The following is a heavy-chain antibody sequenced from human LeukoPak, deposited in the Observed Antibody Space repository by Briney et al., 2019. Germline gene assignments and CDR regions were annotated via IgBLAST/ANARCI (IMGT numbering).Heavy chain of an antibody. CDR3: AKGVRYSGSWALDY. CDR1: GFTFSSYG. D-gene: IGHD1-26*01. Sequence: GGSLRLSCAASGFTFSSYGMSWVRQAPGKGLEWVSAISGSGGSTYYADSVKGRFTISRDNSKNTLYLQMNSLRAEDTAVYYCAKGVRYSGSWALDYWGQGTLVTVSS. J-gene: IGHJ4*02. CDR2: ISGSGGST. V-gene: IGHV3-23*01.